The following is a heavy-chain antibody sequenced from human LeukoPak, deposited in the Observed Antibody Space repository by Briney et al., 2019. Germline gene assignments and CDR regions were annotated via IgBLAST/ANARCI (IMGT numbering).Heavy chain of an antibody. CDR2: IKSNNDGGTT. Sequence: GGSLRLSCAASGFIFNKAWMSWVRQAPGKGPEWVGRIKSNNDGGTTDYASPVEGRFIISRDDSKNTIYLQMNRLIIDDTAIYYCTPVMVEDRGFWGQGTLVTVSS. J-gene: IGHJ4*02. D-gene: IGHD2-21*01. CDR3: TPVMVEDRGF. V-gene: IGHV3-15*01. CDR1: GFIFNKAW.